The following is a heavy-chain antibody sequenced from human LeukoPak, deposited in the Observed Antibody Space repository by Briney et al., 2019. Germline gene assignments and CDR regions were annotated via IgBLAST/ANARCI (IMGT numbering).Heavy chain of an antibody. J-gene: IGHJ5*02. CDR1: VGSISSYY. CDR3: AREDGSGNWFDP. D-gene: IGHD3-10*01. CDR2: IYTSGST. Sequence: PSETLSLTCTVSVGSISSYYWSWIRQPAGKGLEWIGRIYTSGSTNYNPSLKSRVTMSVHTSKNQFSLKLTSVTAADTAIYYCAREDGSGNWFDPWGQGTLVTVSS. V-gene: IGHV4-4*07.